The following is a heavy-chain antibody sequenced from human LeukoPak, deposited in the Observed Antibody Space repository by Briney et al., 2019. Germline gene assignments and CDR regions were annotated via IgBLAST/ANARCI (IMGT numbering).Heavy chain of an antibody. CDR2: INPSGGST. Sequence: ASVKVSCKASGYTSTSYYMHWVRQAPGQGLEWMGIINPSGGSTSYAQKFQGRVTMTRDTSTSTVYMELSSLRSEDTAVYYCARVESRGLITMVRGVIYGMDVWGQGTTVTVSS. V-gene: IGHV1-46*03. CDR3: ARVESRGLITMVRGVIYGMDV. CDR1: GYTSTSYY. J-gene: IGHJ6*02. D-gene: IGHD3-10*01.